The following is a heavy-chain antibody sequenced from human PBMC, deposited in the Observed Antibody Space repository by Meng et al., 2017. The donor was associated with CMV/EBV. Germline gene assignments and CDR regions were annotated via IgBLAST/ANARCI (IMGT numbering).Heavy chain of an antibody. V-gene: IGHV3-74*01. Sequence: GESLKISCAASGFTFSSYWMHWVRQAPGKGLVWVSRINSDGSSTSYADSVKGRFTISRDNAKNTLYLQMNSLRAEDTAVYYCARSIAARLRWFDPWGQGTLVTVSS. D-gene: IGHD6-6*01. J-gene: IGHJ5*02. CDR3: ARSIAARLRWFDP. CDR1: GFTFSSYW. CDR2: INSDGSST.